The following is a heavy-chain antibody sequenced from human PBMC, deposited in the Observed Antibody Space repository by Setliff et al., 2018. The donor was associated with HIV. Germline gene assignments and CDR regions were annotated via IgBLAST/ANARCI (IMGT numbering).Heavy chain of an antibody. Sequence: GSLRLSCAASGFTFRSYAMSWVRQAPGKGLEWVSGISGNAGRTFYADSVKGRFTISRDNSKNTLYMEMSRLRAEDTAVYYCAKTLPTFSTYNWYFDLWGRGTLVTVSS. V-gene: IGHV3-23*01. D-gene: IGHD3-16*01. CDR1: GFTFRSYA. CDR3: AKTLPTFSTYNWYFDL. J-gene: IGHJ2*01. CDR2: ISGNAGRT.